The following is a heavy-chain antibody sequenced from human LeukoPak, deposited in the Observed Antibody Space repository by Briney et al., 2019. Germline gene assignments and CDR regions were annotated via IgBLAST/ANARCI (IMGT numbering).Heavy chain of an antibody. D-gene: IGHD1-26*01. Sequence: GGSLRLSCAASGFTFSTSWMHRVRQAPGKGLVWVSRINSDGSRTDHADSVKGRFTISRDNAKNTLYLQMNSLRAEDTAVYYCGRALGSPLDYWGQGTLVIVSS. V-gene: IGHV3-74*01. CDR2: INSDGSRT. CDR3: GRALGSPLDY. J-gene: IGHJ4*02. CDR1: GFTFSTSW.